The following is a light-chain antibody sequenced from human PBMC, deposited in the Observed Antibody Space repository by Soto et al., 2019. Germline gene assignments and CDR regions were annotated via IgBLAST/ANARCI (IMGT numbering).Light chain of an antibody. J-gene: IGKJ2*01. Sequence: DIPMTQSPSTLYASVGDRVTITCRASQGISNYLAWYQQKPGKAPKLLIYRASSLESGVPSRFSGRGSATEFTLTIISLQPGDIATYYCQQYSTYPYTFGQGTKVEIK. CDR1: QGISNY. V-gene: IGKV1-5*03. CDR3: QQYSTYPYT. CDR2: RAS.